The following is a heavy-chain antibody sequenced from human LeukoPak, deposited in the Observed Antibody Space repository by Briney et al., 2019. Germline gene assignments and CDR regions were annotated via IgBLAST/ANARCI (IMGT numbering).Heavy chain of an antibody. CDR2: FYYGEKT. CDR3: AGVGAAVDYYYYGMDV. Sequence: PSETLSLTCIVAGGSISRSDYYWGWIRQPPGKGLEWIGSFYYGEKTYYNPSLKSRVTISLDTSKNQFSVRLNSVTTADTAVYYCAGVGAAVDYYYYGMDVWGQGTTVTVSS. D-gene: IGHD1-26*01. J-gene: IGHJ6*02. V-gene: IGHV4-39*01. CDR1: GGSISRSDYY.